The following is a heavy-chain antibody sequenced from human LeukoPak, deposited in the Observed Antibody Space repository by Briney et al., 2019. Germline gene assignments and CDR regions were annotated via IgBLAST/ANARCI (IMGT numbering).Heavy chain of an antibody. CDR2: ISYDASNK. CDR3: AKGGDIVVVPGAIVDY. D-gene: IGHD2-2*01. Sequence: GGSLRLSCAASGFTFTSYAMHWVRQAPGKGLEWVAVISYDASNKYYADSVKGRFTISRDNSKNTLYLQMNSLRAEDTAVYYCAKGGDIVVVPGAIVDYWGQGTLVTVSS. CDR1: GFTFTSYA. J-gene: IGHJ4*02. V-gene: IGHV3-30*04.